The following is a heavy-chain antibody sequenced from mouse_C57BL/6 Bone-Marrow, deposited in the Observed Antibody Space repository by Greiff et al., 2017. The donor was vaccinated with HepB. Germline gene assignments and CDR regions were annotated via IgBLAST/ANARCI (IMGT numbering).Heavy chain of an antibody. CDR2: IHPNSGST. CDR1: GYTFTSYW. V-gene: IGHV1-64*01. D-gene: IGHD2-13*01. J-gene: IGHJ1*03. CDR3: ARERGDYEELGYFEV. Sequence: QVQLQQPGAELVKPGASVKLSCKASGYTFTSYWMHWVKQRPGQGLEWIGMIHPNSGSTNYNEKFKSKATLTVDKSSSTAYMQLSSLTSEDSAVYYCARERGDYEELGYFEVWGTGTTVTVSS.